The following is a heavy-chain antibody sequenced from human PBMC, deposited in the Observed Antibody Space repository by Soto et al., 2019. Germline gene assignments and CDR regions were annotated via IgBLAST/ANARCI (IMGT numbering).Heavy chain of an antibody. CDR1: GFNINSDA. Sequence: GAPVRLSSTASGFNINSDASSWVRQAPGKGLEWVSAISGSGGSTYYADFVKGRFSISRDNSKNTLYLQGNSLRIDDTAVYYCATGSGSDYWGQGTLVTVSS. D-gene: IGHD6-19*01. CDR2: ISGSGGST. CDR3: ATGSGSDY. J-gene: IGHJ4*02. V-gene: IGHV3-23*01.